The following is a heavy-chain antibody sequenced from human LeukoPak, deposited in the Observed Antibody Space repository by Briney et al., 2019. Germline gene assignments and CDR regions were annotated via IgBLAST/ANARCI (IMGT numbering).Heavy chain of an antibody. J-gene: IGHJ4*02. CDR1: GGSISSSSYY. D-gene: IGHD6-13*01. CDR3: ASAQSSSWYNRWDY. Sequence: SETLSLTCTVSGGSISSSSYYWGWIRQPPWKGLEWTGSIYYSGSTYYNPSLKSRVTISVDTSKNQFSLKLSSVTAADTAVYYCASAQSSSWYNRWDYWGQGTLVTVSS. CDR2: IYYSGST. V-gene: IGHV4-39*01.